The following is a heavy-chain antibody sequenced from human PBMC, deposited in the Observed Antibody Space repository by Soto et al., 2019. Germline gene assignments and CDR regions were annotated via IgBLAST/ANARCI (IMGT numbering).Heavy chain of an antibody. D-gene: IGHD4-4*01. V-gene: IGHV4-39*01. CDR3: SFNSNYSKCVAPSVSDF. Sequence: PPGKRLEWIGSIYYSGSTYYNPSLKSRVTISVDTSKNQFSLKLSSVTAADTAVYFCSFNSNYSKCVAPSVSDFWGHGSSDTVS. J-gene: IGHJ6*02. CDR2: IYYSGST.